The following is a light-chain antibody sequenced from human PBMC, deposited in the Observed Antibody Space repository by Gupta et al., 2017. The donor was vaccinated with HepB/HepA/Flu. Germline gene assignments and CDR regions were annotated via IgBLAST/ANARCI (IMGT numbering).Light chain of an antibody. V-gene: IGKV1-5*03. CDR3: QQENSSSWT. Sequence: DIQMTQSPSTLSASVGDRVTITCRASQSISSWLAWYQQKPGKVPKLLIYKASRLDSGVPSLFNDSSSRTAFTLTISSLPLNDFATSSCQQENSSSWTFGQGTKVEIK. CDR2: KAS. J-gene: IGKJ1*01. CDR1: QSISSW.